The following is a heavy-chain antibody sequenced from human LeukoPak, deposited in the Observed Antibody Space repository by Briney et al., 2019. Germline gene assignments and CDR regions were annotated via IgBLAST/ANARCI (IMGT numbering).Heavy chain of an antibody. J-gene: IGHJ4*02. CDR3: AKDQGGVWFGEFLTFDY. CDR1: GFTFSGYA. V-gene: IGHV3-23*01. D-gene: IGHD3-10*01. Sequence: GGSLRLSCAASGFTFSGYAMNWVRQAPGKGLEWVSAITASGSTYYADSVKGRFTISRDYSKNTLYLQMNSMRAEDTAVYYCAKDQGGVWFGEFLTFDYWGQGPLVTVSS. CDR2: ITASGST.